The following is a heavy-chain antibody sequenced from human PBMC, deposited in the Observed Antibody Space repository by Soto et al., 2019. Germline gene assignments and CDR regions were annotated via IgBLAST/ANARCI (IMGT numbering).Heavy chain of an antibody. CDR3: PKARWDPKSHDALEI. V-gene: IGHV3-23*01. D-gene: IGHD1-26*01. CDR1: GFTFGSFA. J-gene: IGHJ3*02. Sequence: PGGSLRLSCAASGFTFGSFARSWVRQAPGKGLEWVSAISGIGGSTYYADSLKGRFTISRDNSKNTLYLQMNSLRAEDTAVYYCPKARWDPKSHDALEIWGQGTMVTVSS. CDR2: ISGIGGST.